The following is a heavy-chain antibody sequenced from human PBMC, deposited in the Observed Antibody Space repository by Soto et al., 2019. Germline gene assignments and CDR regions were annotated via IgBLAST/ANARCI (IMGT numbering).Heavy chain of an antibody. Sequence: QVQLVQSGAEVKKPGASVKVSCKASGYTFTSFGISWVRQAPGQGLEWMGWISAYNGNTNYAKNLQGRVTMTTDTTTSTAYMELRSRGSDDTAVDYCARDHRGGTDAFDIWGQGTMVTVSS. CDR1: GYTFTSFG. CDR2: ISAYNGNT. D-gene: IGHD2-15*01. CDR3: ARDHRGGTDAFDI. V-gene: IGHV1-18*01. J-gene: IGHJ3*02.